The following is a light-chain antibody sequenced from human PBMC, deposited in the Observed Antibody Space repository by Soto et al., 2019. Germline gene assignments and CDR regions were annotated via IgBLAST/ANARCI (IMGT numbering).Light chain of an antibody. CDR3: QQRSNWPIT. CDR1: QSVPRSY. Sequence: EIVLTQSPATLSLSPGERATLSCRASQSVPRSYLAWYQQKPGQAPRLLIYDASNRATGIPARFSGSGSGTDFTLTISSLEPEDFAVYYCQQRSNWPITFGQGTLLEIK. J-gene: IGKJ5*01. CDR2: DAS. V-gene: IGKV3-11*01.